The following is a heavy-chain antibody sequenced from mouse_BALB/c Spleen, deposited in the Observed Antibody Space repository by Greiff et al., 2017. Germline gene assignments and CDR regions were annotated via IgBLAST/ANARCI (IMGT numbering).Heavy chain of an antibody. Sequence: VQLQQSGAELVRPGSSVKISCKASGYAFSSYWMNWVKQRPGQGLEWIGYINPSTGYTEYNQKFKDKATLTADKSSSTAYMQLSSLTSEDSAVYYCANRNYFDYWGQGTTLTVSS. J-gene: IGHJ2*01. CDR1: GYAFSSYW. CDR2: INPSTGYT. V-gene: IGHV1-4*01. CDR3: ANRNYFDY.